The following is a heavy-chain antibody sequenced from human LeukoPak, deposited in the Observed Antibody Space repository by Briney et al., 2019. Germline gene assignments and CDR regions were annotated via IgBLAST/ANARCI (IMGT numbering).Heavy chain of an antibody. Sequence: GGSLRLSCAASGFTFSSYSMNWVRQAPGKGPEWVSSISSSSSYIYYADSVKGRFTISRDNAKNSLYLQMNSLRAEDTAVYYCARPAIAARLPGGDYWGQGTLVTVSS. V-gene: IGHV3-21*01. J-gene: IGHJ4*02. D-gene: IGHD6-6*01. CDR3: ARPAIAARLPGGDY. CDR2: ISSSSSYI. CDR1: GFTFSSYS.